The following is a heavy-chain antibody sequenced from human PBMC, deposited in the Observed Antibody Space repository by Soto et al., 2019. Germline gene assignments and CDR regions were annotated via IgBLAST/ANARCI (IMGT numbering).Heavy chain of an antibody. CDR1: GSTFSSYE. CDR3: ASGSALTPPLDYSPAP. CDR2: ISSSGSTI. Sequence: PGGSLRLCCAASGSTFSSYEMNWVRQAPGKGLEGGSYISSSGSTIYDADSVKGRLTISRVNAKNSLYLQMNSLRGEDTAVYYFASGSALTPPLDYSPAPSGQGTVVTVSS. V-gene: IGHV3-48*03. D-gene: IGHD4-4*01. J-gene: IGHJ5*02.